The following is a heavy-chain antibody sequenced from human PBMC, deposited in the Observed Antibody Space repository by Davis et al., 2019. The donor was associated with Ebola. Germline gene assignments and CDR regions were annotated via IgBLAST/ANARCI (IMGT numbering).Heavy chain of an antibody. Sequence: GESLKISCAASGFTFSRFGMHWVRQAPGKGLEWVASISYDGSEKFSADSVKGRFTISRDNSKNTLYLQMNSLRTDDTAVYYCARDFFEYSSSSFSDYWGQGTLVTVSS. CDR3: ARDFFEYSSSSFSDY. CDR1: GFTFSRFG. CDR2: ISYDGSEK. J-gene: IGHJ4*02. V-gene: IGHV3-30*03. D-gene: IGHD6-6*01.